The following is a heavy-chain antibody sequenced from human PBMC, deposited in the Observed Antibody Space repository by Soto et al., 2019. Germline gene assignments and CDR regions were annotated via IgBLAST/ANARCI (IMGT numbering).Heavy chain of an antibody. J-gene: IGHJ4*02. CDR3: ARTSVNWGSRGLVDY. V-gene: IGHV2-5*02. Sequence: QITLKESGPTLVKPTQTLTLTCTFSGFSLSTSGVGVGWLHQPPGKALEWLAFLYWDDDKRYSPSLKSRLTITKDTSKNQVLLTMTNMDPVDTATYYCARTSVNWGSRGLVDYWGQGTLVTVAS. CDR1: GFSLSTSGVG. D-gene: IGHD7-27*01. CDR2: LYWDDDK.